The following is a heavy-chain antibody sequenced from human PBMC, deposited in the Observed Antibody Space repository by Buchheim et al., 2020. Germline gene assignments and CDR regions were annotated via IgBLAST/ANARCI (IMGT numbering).Heavy chain of an antibody. D-gene: IGHD2-15*01. Sequence: QVQLVESGGGVVQPGRSLRLSCAASGFTFSSYGMHWVRQAPGKGLEWVAFIRYDGSNKYYADSVKGRFTISRDNSKNMLYLQMNSLRAEDTAVYYCAKDLTVVVVAATPHYYYYGMDVWGQGTT. J-gene: IGHJ6*02. CDR1: GFTFSSYG. CDR3: AKDLTVVVVAATPHYYYYGMDV. CDR2: IRYDGSNK. V-gene: IGHV3-30*02.